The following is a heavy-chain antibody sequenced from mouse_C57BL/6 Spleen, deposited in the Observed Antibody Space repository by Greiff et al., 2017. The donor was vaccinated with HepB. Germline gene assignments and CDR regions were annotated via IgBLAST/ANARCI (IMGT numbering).Heavy chain of an antibody. CDR3: ASDGYGNYVEAMDY. D-gene: IGHD2-1*01. CDR1: GYTFTGYW. Sequence: QVQLQQSGAELMKPGASVKLSCKATGYTFTGYWIEWVKQSPGHGLEWIGEILPGSGSTNYNDKFKGKATFTADTSSNTAYMQLSSLTTEDSAIYYCASDGYGNYVEAMDYWGQGTSVTVSS. V-gene: IGHV1-9*01. J-gene: IGHJ4*01. CDR2: ILPGSGST.